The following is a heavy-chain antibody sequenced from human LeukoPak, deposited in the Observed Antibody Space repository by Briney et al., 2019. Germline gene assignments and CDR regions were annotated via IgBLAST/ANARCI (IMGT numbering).Heavy chain of an antibody. V-gene: IGHV3-30*02. Sequence: PGGSLRLSCAASGFTFSSYGMHWVRQAPGKGLEWVAFIRYDGSNKYYADSVKGRFTISRDNSKNTLYLQMNSLRAEDTAVYYCAKLLTGRPSGYMDVWGKGTTVSVSS. J-gene: IGHJ6*03. CDR2: IRYDGSNK. D-gene: IGHD6-6*01. CDR1: GFTFSSYG. CDR3: AKLLTGRPSGYMDV.